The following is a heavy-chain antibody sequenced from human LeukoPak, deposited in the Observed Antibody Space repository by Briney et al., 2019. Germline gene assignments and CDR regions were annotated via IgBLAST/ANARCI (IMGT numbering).Heavy chain of an antibody. CDR3: ARDSWWGYDTRCYFRSHFDY. J-gene: IGHJ4*02. V-gene: IGHV3-23*01. Sequence: GGSLRLSCAASGFTFTSYVMSWVRQAPGKGLEWVSGISGSGGSTYYADSVKGRFTISRDNSKNTLYLQMNGLRAEDTAVYYCARDSWWGYDTRCYFRSHFDYWGQGTLVTVSS. CDR1: GFTFTSYV. CDR2: ISGSGGST. D-gene: IGHD3-22*01.